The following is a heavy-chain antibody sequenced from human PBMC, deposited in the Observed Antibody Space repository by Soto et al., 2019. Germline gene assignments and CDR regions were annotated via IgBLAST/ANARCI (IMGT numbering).Heavy chain of an antibody. V-gene: IGHV4-39*01. J-gene: IGHJ6*02. D-gene: IGHD2-2*01. CDR1: GGSISSDSYY. CDR2: FYYSEST. Sequence: SETLSLTCTVSGGSISSDSYYWGWIRQPPGKGLEWIGTFYYSESTYYNPSLESRVTISVDTSKNQFSLKVSSVTVADTAVYYCARLGGYCSSTSCYGYYGMDVWGQGTTVTVS. CDR3: ARLGGYCSSTSCYGYYGMDV.